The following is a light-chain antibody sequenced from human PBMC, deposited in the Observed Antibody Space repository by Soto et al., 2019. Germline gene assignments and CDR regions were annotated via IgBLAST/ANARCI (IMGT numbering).Light chain of an antibody. Sequence: SALTQPASVSWSPGQSITISCTGTNSDVGTHNLVSWYQQHPGKAPKLIIYEGTKRPSGVSNRFSGSKSGNTASLTISGLQAEDEADYYRCSYALLFGTGTKVTVL. J-gene: IGLJ1*01. CDR2: EGT. V-gene: IGLV2-23*01. CDR1: NSDVGTHNL. CDR3: CSYALL.